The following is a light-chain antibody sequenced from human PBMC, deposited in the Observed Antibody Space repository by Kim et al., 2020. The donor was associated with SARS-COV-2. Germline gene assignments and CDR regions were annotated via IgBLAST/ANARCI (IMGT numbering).Light chain of an antibody. CDR3: QQFRRSPWT. Sequence: TPGERATLSCRDSQSVASSHLAWYQQKPGQAPRLLIYGASSRATGIPDRFSGSGSGTDFTLTISRLEPGDFAVYYCQQFRRSPWTFGQGTKVDIK. CDR2: GAS. V-gene: IGKV3-20*01. CDR1: QSVASSH. J-gene: IGKJ1*01.